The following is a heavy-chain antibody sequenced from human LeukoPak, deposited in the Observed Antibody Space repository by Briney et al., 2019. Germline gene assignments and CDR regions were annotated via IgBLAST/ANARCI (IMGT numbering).Heavy chain of an antibody. CDR3: ARVGDGLNDAFDI. CDR1: GYIFTGHY. V-gene: IGHV1-2*06. D-gene: IGHD5-24*01. Sequence: ASMKVSCKASGYIFTGHYMNWVRQAPGQGLEWMGRINPKTGGTNFAQNFQGRVTMTRDTSISTGYMELTRLRPDDTAVYYCARVGDGLNDAFDIWGQGTMVTVSS. J-gene: IGHJ3*02. CDR2: INPKTGGT.